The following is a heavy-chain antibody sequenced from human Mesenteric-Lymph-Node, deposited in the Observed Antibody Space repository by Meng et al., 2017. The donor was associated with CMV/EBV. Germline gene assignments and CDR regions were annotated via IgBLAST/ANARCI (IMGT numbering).Heavy chain of an antibody. CDR3: AKDVVIAGNDAFDI. Sequence: GESLKISCAASGFTLSGYEMNWVRQAPGKGLEWVSYISSSGSTVYYADSVKGRFTISRDNAKNSLYLQMNSLRAEDTAVYYCAKDVVIAGNDAFDIWGRGTTVTVSS. J-gene: IGHJ3*02. CDR2: ISSSGSTV. V-gene: IGHV3-48*03. D-gene: IGHD6-13*01. CDR1: GFTLSGYE.